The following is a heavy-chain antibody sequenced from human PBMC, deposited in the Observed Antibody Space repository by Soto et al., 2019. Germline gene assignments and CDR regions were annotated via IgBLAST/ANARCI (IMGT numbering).Heavy chain of an antibody. V-gene: IGHV4-61*05. D-gene: IGHD3-9*01. Sequence: SETLSLTCTVSGGSISSSSYFWSWIRQPPGKGLEWIGCIYYSGSTNYNPSLKSRVTISVDTSKNQFSLKLSSVTAADTAVYYCARRDYDILTGYRRDAFVIWGQGTMVTVSS. J-gene: IGHJ3*02. CDR1: GGSISSSSYF. CDR3: ARRDYDILTGYRRDAFVI. CDR2: IYYSGST.